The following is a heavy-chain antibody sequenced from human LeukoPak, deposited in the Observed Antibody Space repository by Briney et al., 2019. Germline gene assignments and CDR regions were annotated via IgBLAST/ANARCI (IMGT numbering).Heavy chain of an antibody. CDR2: IKEDGSET. V-gene: IGHV3-7*01. CDR3: ARETPRRGETRNGYR. Sequence: GGSLRLSCAASGFTFSSYSMNWVRQVPGKGLECLANIKEDGSETYYADSVKGRFTISRDNPKNLLFLQINSLRVEDTAVYYCARETPRRGETRNGYRWGQGTVVTVSS. CDR1: GFTFSSYS. D-gene: IGHD5-24*01. J-gene: IGHJ4*02.